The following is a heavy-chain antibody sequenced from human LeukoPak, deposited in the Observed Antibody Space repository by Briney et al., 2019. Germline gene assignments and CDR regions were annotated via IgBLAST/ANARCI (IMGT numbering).Heavy chain of an antibody. CDR3: AREVIRGCSSTSCSYFHPFDP. J-gene: IGHJ5*02. V-gene: IGHV4-61*02. CDR2: IYTSGST. CDR1: GGSISSGSYY. D-gene: IGHD2-2*01. Sequence: PSETLSLTCTVSGGSISSGSYYWSWIRQPAGKGLEWIGRIYTSGSTNYNPSLKSRVTISVDTSKNQFSLKLSSVTAADTAVYYCAREVIRGCSSTSCSYFHPFDPWGQGTLVTVSS.